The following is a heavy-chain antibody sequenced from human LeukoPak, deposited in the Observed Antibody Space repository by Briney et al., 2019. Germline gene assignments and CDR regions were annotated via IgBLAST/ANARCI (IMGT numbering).Heavy chain of an antibody. Sequence: GGSLRLSCGASGFNFSDYYMTWVHQAAGKGLEWVTYISSSGTTMYYADSVKGRFTISRDNAKNSLYLLMNSLRAADTAIYYCARHYDTSAYFSNPHWGQGTLVTVSS. D-gene: IGHD3-22*01. J-gene: IGHJ4*02. CDR3: ARHYDTSAYFSNPH. CDR1: GFNFSDYY. V-gene: IGHV3-11*01. CDR2: ISSSGTTM.